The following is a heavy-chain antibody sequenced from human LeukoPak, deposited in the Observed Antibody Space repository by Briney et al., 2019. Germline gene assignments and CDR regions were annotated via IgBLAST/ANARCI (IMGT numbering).Heavy chain of an antibody. CDR1: GGSVSSNSAA. Sequence: SQTLSLTCGISGGSVSSNSAAWNWIRQSPSRGLEWLGRTFYRSNWYNDYAPSVKSRITVNPDTSKNQFSLQLNSVTPEDTAVYYCARGSFYTFDIWGQGTMVTVSS. CDR2: TFYRSNWYN. D-gene: IGHD2/OR15-2a*01. J-gene: IGHJ3*02. V-gene: IGHV6-1*01. CDR3: ARGSFYTFDI.